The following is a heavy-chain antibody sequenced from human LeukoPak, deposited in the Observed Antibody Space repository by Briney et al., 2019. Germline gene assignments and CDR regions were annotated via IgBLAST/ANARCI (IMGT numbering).Heavy chain of an antibody. CDR1: GYRFTGCY. D-gene: IGHD4-23*01. Sequence: ASVKVSCKASGYRFTGCYMHWVRQAPGQGLEWMGWINPNSGVTNYAQNFQGRVSMTRDTSISTAYMELRSLRSDDTAVYYCARYGGFDYWGQGTLVTVSS. CDR3: ARYGGFDY. CDR2: INPNSGVT. V-gene: IGHV1-2*02. J-gene: IGHJ4*02.